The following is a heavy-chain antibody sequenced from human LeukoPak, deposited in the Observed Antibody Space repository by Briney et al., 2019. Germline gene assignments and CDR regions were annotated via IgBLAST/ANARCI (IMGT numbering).Heavy chain of an antibody. J-gene: IGHJ5*02. CDR1: GYTFTGYY. CDR2: INPNSGGT. Sequence: GASVKVSCKASGYTFTGYYMHWVRQAPGQGLEWMGWINPNSGGTNYAQKFQGRVTMTRDTSIGTAYMELSRLRSDDTAVYYCARAKVVVVHPNWFDPWGQGTLVTVSS. CDR3: ARAKVVVVHPNWFDP. V-gene: IGHV1-2*02. D-gene: IGHD3-22*01.